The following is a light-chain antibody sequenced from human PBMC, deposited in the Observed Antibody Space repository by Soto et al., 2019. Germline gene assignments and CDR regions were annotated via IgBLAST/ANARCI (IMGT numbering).Light chain of an antibody. CDR1: QSVDSSF. V-gene: IGKV3-20*01. CDR3: QQYVSSVT. Sequence: EIVWTQSPGSLSLSPRERATLSCRASQSVDSSFFAWYQKKPGQAPRLLIYGATKRATGIPDRFSGSGSGTDFTLTISRLEPEDFAVYYCQQYVSSVTFGQGTKVEIK. J-gene: IGKJ1*01. CDR2: GAT.